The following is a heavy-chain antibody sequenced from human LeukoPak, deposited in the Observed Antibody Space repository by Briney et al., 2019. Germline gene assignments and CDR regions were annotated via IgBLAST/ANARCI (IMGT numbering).Heavy chain of an antibody. Sequence: GGSLRLSCAASGFTFSSYAMHWVRQAPGKGLEWVAVISYDGSNKYYADSVKGRFTISRDNSKNTLYLQMNSLRAEDTAVYCCVRDQQYCSSTSCYPAYYFDYWGQGTLVTVSS. CDR2: ISYDGSNK. CDR3: VRDQQYCSSTSCYPAYYFDY. CDR1: GFTFSSYA. D-gene: IGHD2-2*01. J-gene: IGHJ4*02. V-gene: IGHV3-30-3*01.